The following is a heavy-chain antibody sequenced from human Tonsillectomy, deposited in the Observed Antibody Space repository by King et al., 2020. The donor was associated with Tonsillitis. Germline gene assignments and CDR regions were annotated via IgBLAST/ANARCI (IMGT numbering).Heavy chain of an antibody. CDR1: AFTFSSYG. CDR3: AKEWHIVVVTARPPFDY. J-gene: IGHJ4*02. D-gene: IGHD2-21*02. Sequence: QLVESGGGVVQPGRSLRLSCAASAFTFSSYGMHWVRQAPGKGLEWVAVISYDGSNKYYADSVKGRFTISRDNSKNTLYLQMNSLRAEDTAVYYCAKEWHIVVVTARPPFDYWGQGTLVTVSS. CDR2: ISYDGSNK. V-gene: IGHV3-30*18.